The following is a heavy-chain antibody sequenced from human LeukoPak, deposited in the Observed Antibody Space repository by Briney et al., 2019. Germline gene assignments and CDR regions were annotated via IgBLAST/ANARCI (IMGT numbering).Heavy chain of an antibody. CDR1: GFTFSSYS. Sequence: GGSLRLSCAASGFTFSSYSMNWVRQAPGKGLEFVSSISSRSSYIYYADSVKGRFTISRDNAKKSLYLQMNSLRAEDTAIYYCARVEATVTSNVFDYWGQGTLVTVSS. CDR2: ISSRSSYI. V-gene: IGHV3-21*01. J-gene: IGHJ4*02. D-gene: IGHD4-17*01. CDR3: ARVEATVTSNVFDY.